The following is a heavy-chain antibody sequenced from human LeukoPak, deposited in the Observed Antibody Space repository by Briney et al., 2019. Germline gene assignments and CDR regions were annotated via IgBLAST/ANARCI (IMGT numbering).Heavy chain of an antibody. D-gene: IGHD3-3*01. J-gene: IGHJ6*02. Sequence: GGSLRLSCAASGFTFSSYAMHWVRQTPGKGLEWVAVISYDGSNKYYADSVKGRFTISRDNSKNTLYLQMNSLRAEDTAVYYCARSFTIFGAYGMDVWGQGTTVTVSS. CDR1: GFTFSSYA. CDR3: ARSFTIFGAYGMDV. CDR2: ISYDGSNK. V-gene: IGHV3-30*04.